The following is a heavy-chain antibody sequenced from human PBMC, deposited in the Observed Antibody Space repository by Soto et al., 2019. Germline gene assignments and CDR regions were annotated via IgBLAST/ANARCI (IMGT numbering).Heavy chain of an antibody. J-gene: IGHJ4*02. V-gene: IGHV4-38-2*02. Sequence: SETLSLTCTVSGYSISSGYYWGWIRQPPGKGLEWIGSIYHSGSTYYNPSLKSRVTISVDTSKNQFSLTLSSGTAADTAVYYCARSHGYSYDTVDYWGQGTLVTVSS. CDR2: IYHSGST. CDR3: ARSHGYSYDTVDY. D-gene: IGHD5-18*01. CDR1: GYSISSGYY.